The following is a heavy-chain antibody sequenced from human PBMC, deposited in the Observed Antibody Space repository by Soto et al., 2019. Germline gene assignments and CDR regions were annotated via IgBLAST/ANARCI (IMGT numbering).Heavy chain of an antibody. CDR1: GGSISSGGYY. Sequence: QVQLQESGPGLVKPSQTLSLTCTVSGGSISSGGYYWSWIRQHPGKGLEWIGYIYYSGSTYYNPSLKSRVTMSVDTSKNQFSLKLSSVTAADTAVYYCARDRGSPGWADAFDIWGQGTMVTVSS. J-gene: IGHJ3*02. CDR3: ARDRGSPGWADAFDI. V-gene: IGHV4-31*03. D-gene: IGHD3-16*01. CDR2: IYYSGST.